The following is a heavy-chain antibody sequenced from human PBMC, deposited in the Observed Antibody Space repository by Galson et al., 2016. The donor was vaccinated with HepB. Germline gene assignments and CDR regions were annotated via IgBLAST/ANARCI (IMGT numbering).Heavy chain of an antibody. Sequence: SETLSLTCTVSGGSISRNNYYWGWIRQPPGKGLEWIGSASYGGSTYKNPSLRSRVTISLDTSRNHFSLKLSSVTAADTAVYYCARHFSTEGEVLHIDVWGRGTLVTVSA. D-gene: IGHD3-3*02. J-gene: IGHJ4*02. V-gene: IGHV4-39*02. CDR3: ARHFSTEGEVLHIDV. CDR2: ASYGGST. CDR1: GGSISRNNYY.